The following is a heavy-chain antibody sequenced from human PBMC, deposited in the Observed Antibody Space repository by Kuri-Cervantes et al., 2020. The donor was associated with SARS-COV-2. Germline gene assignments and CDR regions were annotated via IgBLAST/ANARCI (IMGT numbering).Heavy chain of an antibody. CDR2: IYHSGST. V-gene: IGHV4-38-2*02. Sequence: GSLRLSCTVSGGSISSGYYWGWIRQPPGKGLEWIGSIYHSGSTYYNPSLKSRVTISVDTSKNQFSLKLSSVTAADTAVYYCARDTPPTYYYYGMDVWGQGTTVTVSS. CDR3: ARDTPPTYYYYGMDV. J-gene: IGHJ6*02. CDR1: GGSISSGYY.